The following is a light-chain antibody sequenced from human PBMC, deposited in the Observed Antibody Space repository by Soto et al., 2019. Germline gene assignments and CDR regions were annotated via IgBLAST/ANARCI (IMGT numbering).Light chain of an antibody. CDR2: GAS. CDR3: QQYNNWPPLT. Sequence: EIVMTQSPATLSVSPGERATLSCGASQSVSSNLAWYQQKPGQAPRLLIYGASTRATGIPARFSGSGSGTEFTLTISSLQSEDFAVYYCQQYNNWPPLTFGGGTKMDIK. V-gene: IGKV3-15*01. J-gene: IGKJ4*01. CDR1: QSVSSN.